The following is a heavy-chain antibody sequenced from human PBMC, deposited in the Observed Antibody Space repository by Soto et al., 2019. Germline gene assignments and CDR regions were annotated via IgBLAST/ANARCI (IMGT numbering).Heavy chain of an antibody. D-gene: IGHD1-26*01. CDR1: GFAFNNYA. Sequence: VHLVESGGGVVQPGKSLRLACEASGFAFNNYAMHWVRQAPGKGLEWVSYISSGGSPANDADSVKGRFTISRDNAKNSLYLQMDSLRAEDTAVYYCARVGTLYAMDVWGQGTTVIVSS. J-gene: IGHJ6*02. CDR3: ARVGTLYAMDV. V-gene: IGHV3-48*03. CDR2: ISSGGSPA.